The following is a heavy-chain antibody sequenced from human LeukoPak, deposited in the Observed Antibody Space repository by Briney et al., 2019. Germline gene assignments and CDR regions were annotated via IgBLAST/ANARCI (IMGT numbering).Heavy chain of an antibody. CDR3: ARVSYLRFDY. CDR1: GYTFTSYY. D-gene: IGHD3-10*01. CDR2: ISAYNGNT. Sequence: ASVKVSCKASGYTFTSYYMHWVRQAPGQGLEWMGWISAYNGNTNYAQKLQGRVTMTTDTSTSTAYMELRSLRSDDTAVYYCARVSYLRFDYWGQGTLVTVSS. J-gene: IGHJ4*02. V-gene: IGHV1-18*04.